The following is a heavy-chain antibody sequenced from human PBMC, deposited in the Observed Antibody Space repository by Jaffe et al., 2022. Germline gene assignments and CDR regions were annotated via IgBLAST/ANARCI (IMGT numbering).Heavy chain of an antibody. J-gene: IGHJ3*02. CDR3: ATIEKAMYYYDSSGYLDAFDI. Sequence: EVQLVQSGAEVKKPGATVKISCKVSGYTFTDYYMHWVQQAPGKGLEWMGLVDPEDGETIYAEKFQGRVTITADTSTDTAYMELSSLRSEDTAVYYCATIEKAMYYYDSSGYLDAFDIWGQGTMVTVSS. V-gene: IGHV1-69-2*01. D-gene: IGHD3-22*01. CDR2: VDPEDGET. CDR1: GYTFTDYY.